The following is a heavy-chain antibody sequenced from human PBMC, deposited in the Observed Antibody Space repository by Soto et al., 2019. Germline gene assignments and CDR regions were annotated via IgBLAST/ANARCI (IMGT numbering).Heavy chain of an antibody. V-gene: IGHV4-31*03. J-gene: IGHJ4*02. CDR2: IHYSGST. CDR1: GGSISSDDYY. Sequence: QVQLQESGPGLVKPSQTLSLTCTVSGGSISSDDYYWSWNRQHPGKGLEWIGYIHYSGSTFYNPSLKSRVSTSVDTSKGQFSLKLSSVTAADTAVYYCARESLAYCGGDCYSSPFDYWGQGVLVTVSS. D-gene: IGHD2-21*02. CDR3: ARESLAYCGGDCYSSPFDY.